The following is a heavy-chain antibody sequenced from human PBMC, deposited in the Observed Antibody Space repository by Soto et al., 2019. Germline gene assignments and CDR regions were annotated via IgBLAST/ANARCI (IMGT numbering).Heavy chain of an antibody. CDR1: GDSVSSNSAA. CDR3: AGTTPLRWYYMEV. J-gene: IGHJ6*03. D-gene: IGHD1-7*01. Sequence: PSQTLSLTCAISGDSVSSNSAAWNWIRQSPSRGLEWLGRTYYRSRWYNDYAVSVKSRITVNPDTSKNQFSLHLNSVTPEDTAVNSCAGTTPLRWYYMEVWEKGTTVPVS. V-gene: IGHV6-1*01. CDR2: TYYRSRWYN.